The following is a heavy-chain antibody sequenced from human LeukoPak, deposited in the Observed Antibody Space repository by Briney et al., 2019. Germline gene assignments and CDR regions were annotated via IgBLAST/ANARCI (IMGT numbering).Heavy chain of an antibody. CDR2: IYYSGST. J-gene: IGHJ1*01. Sequence: SPSETLSLTCTVSGNSIRSSSYYWGWIRQSPEKGLEWIGSIYYSGSTYYSASFKSRVTISVGTSQNQFSLKLRSVTAADRAVYYCASRYYYDTRGYFLHWGQGTLVTVSS. CDR1: GNSIRSSSYY. D-gene: IGHD3-22*01. CDR3: ASRYYYDTRGYFLH. V-gene: IGHV4-39*01.